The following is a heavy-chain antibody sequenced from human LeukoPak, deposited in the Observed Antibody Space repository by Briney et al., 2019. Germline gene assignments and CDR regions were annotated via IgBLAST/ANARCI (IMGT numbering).Heavy chain of an antibody. CDR2: ISYDGGNK. V-gene: IGHV3-30*04. CDR3: VRRSHIVTHDFWFDY. J-gene: IGHJ4*02. Sequence: GGSLRLSCAASGFSFNNYAMHWVRQAPGKGLEWVAVISYDGGNKNYADSVKGRFTISRDNSKNTLYLEMNSLRAEDTTVYYCVRRSHIVTHDFWFDYWGQGTLVTVSS. D-gene: IGHD3-3*01. CDR1: GFSFNNYA.